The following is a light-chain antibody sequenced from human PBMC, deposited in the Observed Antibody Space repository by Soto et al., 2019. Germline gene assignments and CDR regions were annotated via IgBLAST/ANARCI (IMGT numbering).Light chain of an antibody. Sequence: EIVMTQSPATLSVSPGKRATLSCRASQSVSSNLAWYQQKPGQAPRLLIYGASTRATGIPARFSGSGSGTEFTLTISSLQSEDFAVYYCQQFGTSPYTFGQGTKLEIK. CDR3: QQFGTSPYT. CDR2: GAS. CDR1: QSVSSN. V-gene: IGKV3-15*01. J-gene: IGKJ2*01.